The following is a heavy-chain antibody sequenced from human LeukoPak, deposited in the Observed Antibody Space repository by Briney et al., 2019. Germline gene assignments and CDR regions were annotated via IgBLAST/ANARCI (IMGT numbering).Heavy chain of an antibody. Sequence: PSETLSLTCAVYGGSFSGYYWSWIRQPPGKGLEWIGEINHRGSTNYNPSLKSRVTISVDTSKNKFSLKLTSVIAADTAVYYCARVVVAATLYFDYWGQGTLVTVSS. J-gene: IGHJ4*02. CDR3: ARVVVAATLYFDY. D-gene: IGHD2-15*01. CDR2: INHRGST. CDR1: GGSFSGYY. V-gene: IGHV4-34*01.